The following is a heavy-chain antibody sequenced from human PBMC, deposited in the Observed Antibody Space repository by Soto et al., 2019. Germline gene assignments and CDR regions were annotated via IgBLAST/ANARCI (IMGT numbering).Heavy chain of an antibody. Sequence: SETLSLTCAVYGGSFSGYYWSWIRQPPGEGLEWIGEINHSGSTNYNPSLKSRVTISVDTSKNQFSLKLSSVTAADTAVYYCARGRGLDAFDIWGQGTMVTVSS. J-gene: IGHJ3*02. D-gene: IGHD3-10*01. V-gene: IGHV4-34*01. CDR1: GGSFSGYY. CDR2: INHSGST. CDR3: ARGRGLDAFDI.